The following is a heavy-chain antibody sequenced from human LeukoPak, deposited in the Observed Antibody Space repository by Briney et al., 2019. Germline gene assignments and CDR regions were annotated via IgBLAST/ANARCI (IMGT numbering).Heavy chain of an antibody. CDR1: VFTFSSYR. D-gene: IGHD3-16*01. J-gene: IGHJ6*02. Sequence: GGSLRLSCAASVFTFSSYRMNWARQAPWKGLEWVASINHNGNVNYYVDSVKGRFTISRDNAKNSLYLQMSNLRAEDTAVYFCARGGGLDVWGQGATVTVSS. CDR2: INHNGNVN. CDR3: ARGGGLDV. V-gene: IGHV3-7*03.